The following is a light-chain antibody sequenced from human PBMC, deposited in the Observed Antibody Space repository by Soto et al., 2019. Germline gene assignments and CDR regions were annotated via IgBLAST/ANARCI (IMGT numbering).Light chain of an antibody. CDR1: SSDVGGYNY. V-gene: IGLV2-14*03. CDR3: SSYTSSSTVV. Sequence: QSALTQPASVSGSPGQSITISCTGTSSDVGGYNYVSWYQQHPDKAPKLMIYDVSNRPSGVSNRFSGSKSCNTASLTISGLQAEDEADYYCSSYTSSSTVVFGGGTKLTVL. J-gene: IGLJ2*01. CDR2: DVS.